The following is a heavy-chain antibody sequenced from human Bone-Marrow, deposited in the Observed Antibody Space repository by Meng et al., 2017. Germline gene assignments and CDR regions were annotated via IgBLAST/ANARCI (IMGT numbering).Heavy chain of an antibody. Sequence: GESLKISCAASGFTFSSYSMNWVRQAPGKGLEWVSSISSSSSYIYYADSVKGRFTISRDNAKNSLYLQMNSLRAEDTAVYYCARAIRASGYSYGYYYYGMDVWGQETTVTVSS. V-gene: IGHV3-21*01. J-gene: IGHJ6*02. CDR1: GFTFSSYS. D-gene: IGHD5-18*01. CDR3: ARAIRASGYSYGYYYYGMDV. CDR2: ISSSSSYI.